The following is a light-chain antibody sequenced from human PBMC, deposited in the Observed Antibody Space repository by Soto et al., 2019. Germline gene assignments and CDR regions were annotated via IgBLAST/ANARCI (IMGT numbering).Light chain of an antibody. CDR3: QQYGSWT. V-gene: IGKV3-20*01. Sequence: IVMTQSPATLSLSPGERATLSCRASQSVTINLAWYQPKPGQPARLLIYDTSTRATGIPDRFSGSGSGTDFTLTISRLEPEDFAVYYCQQYGSWTFGQGTKVDIK. CDR1: QSVTIN. CDR2: DTS. J-gene: IGKJ1*01.